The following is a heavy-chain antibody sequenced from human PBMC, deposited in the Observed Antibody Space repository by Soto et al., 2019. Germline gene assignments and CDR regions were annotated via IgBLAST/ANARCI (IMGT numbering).Heavy chain of an antibody. D-gene: IGHD5-18*01. CDR1: GFTFDDYA. Sequence: GGSLRLSCAASGFTFDDYAMHWVRQAPGKGLEWVSGISWNSGSIGYADSVKGRFTISRDNAKNSLYLQMNSLRAEDTALYYCAKDIMVRELWLFSGYMDVWGKGTTVTVSS. CDR3: AKDIMVRELWLFSGYMDV. J-gene: IGHJ6*03. CDR2: ISWNSGSI. V-gene: IGHV3-9*01.